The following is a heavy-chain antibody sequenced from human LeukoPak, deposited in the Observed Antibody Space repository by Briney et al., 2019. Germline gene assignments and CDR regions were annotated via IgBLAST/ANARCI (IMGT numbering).Heavy chain of an antibody. CDR2: INPNSGGT. V-gene: IGHV1-2*02. J-gene: IGHJ4*02. Sequence: ASVKVSCKASGYTFTDYYMHWVRQAPGQGLEWMAWINPNSGGTNYAQKFQGRVIMTRDTSISTAYMELSRLRSDDTAVYYCARDPDIVVVPAAPGHEKSVDYWGQGTLVTVSS. CDR3: ARDPDIVVVPAAPGHEKSVDY. CDR1: GYTFTDYY. D-gene: IGHD2-2*01.